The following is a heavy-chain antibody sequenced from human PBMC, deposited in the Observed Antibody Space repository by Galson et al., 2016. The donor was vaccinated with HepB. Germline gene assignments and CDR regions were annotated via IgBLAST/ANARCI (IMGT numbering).Heavy chain of an antibody. CDR3: ARDAFYYGSGSFADY. J-gene: IGHJ4*02. CDR1: GFTFSTYL. V-gene: IGHV3-7*01. Sequence: SLRLSCAASGFTFSTYLMTWVRQAPGAGLEWVASVNQDGSEMHYVDSVRGRFTISRDNAKDSLYLQMNSLRVEDTAVYYCARDAFYYGSGSFADYWGQGSLVTVSS. CDR2: VNQDGSEM. D-gene: IGHD3-10*01.